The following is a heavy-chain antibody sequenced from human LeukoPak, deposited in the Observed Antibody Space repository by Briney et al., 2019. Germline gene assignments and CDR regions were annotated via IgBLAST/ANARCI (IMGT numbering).Heavy chain of an antibody. CDR2: ISSSSSTL. Sequence: GGSLRLSCAASGFTFSSYSMNWVRQAPGKGLEWVSYISSSSSTLYHADSVKGRFTISRDNAKNSLYLQMNSLRAEDTAVYYCARDYYDYVWGSYRGTNYFDYWGQGTLVTVSS. CDR3: ARDYYDYVWGSYRGTNYFDY. CDR1: GFTFSSYS. D-gene: IGHD3-16*02. V-gene: IGHV3-48*01. J-gene: IGHJ4*02.